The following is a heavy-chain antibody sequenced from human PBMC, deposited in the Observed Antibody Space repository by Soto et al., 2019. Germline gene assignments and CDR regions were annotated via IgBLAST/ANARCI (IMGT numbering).Heavy chain of an antibody. V-gene: IGHV4-59*01. D-gene: IGHD1-7*01. CDR3: ARETYNRNWNHYFDY. Sequence: PSETLSLTCTVSGGAISNYYWSWIRQPPGKGLEWIGYIYNSGSTNYNPSLKSRVTISVDTSKNQFSLKVNSVTAADTAIYYCARETYNRNWNHYFDYWGQGTLVTVSS. CDR2: IYNSGST. J-gene: IGHJ4*02. CDR1: GGAISNYY.